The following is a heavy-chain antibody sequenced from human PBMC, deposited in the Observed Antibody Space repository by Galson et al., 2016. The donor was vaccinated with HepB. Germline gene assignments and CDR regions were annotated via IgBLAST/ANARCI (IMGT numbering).Heavy chain of an antibody. V-gene: IGHV4-61*02. D-gene: IGHD1-26*01. J-gene: IGHJ3*02. CDR1: GGSISGGSYY. CDR2: SYTSGST. Sequence: TLSLTCTVSGGSISGGSYYWSWIRQPAGKGLEWIGRSYTSGSTNYNPSLKSRVTISVDTSKNQFSLKLSSVTAADTAVYYCARERGWELPNDAFDIWGQGTMVTVSS. CDR3: ARERGWELPNDAFDI.